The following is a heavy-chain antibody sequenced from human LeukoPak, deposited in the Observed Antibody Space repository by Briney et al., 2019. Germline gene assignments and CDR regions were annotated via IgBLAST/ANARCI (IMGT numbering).Heavy chain of an antibody. J-gene: IGHJ4*02. Sequence: GGSLRLSCVTSGFTFSSYAMIWVRQAPGKGLEWVSGISDSGGTTYYADSVKGRFTISRDNSKSTLYLQMNSLRAEDTAVYYCARDFREDSSSWYVGNYWGQGTLVTVSS. CDR1: GFTFSSYA. CDR3: ARDFREDSSSWYVGNY. CDR2: ISDSGGTT. D-gene: IGHD6-13*01. V-gene: IGHV3-23*01.